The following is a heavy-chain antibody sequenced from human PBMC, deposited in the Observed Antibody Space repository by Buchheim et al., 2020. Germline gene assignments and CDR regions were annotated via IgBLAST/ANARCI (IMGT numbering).Heavy chain of an antibody. V-gene: IGHV4-39*07. D-gene: IGHD5-18*01. CDR3: ARESSPQVWLKYYFYGLDV. J-gene: IGHJ6*02. CDR1: GDSISSSRYF. CDR2: IHYSGTT. Sequence: QLRESGPGLVKPSETLSLTCTVSGDSISSSRYFWGWVRQPPGKGLEWIGSIHYSGTTYYDPSLKSRATISVDTSKNQFSLRLSSVTAADTAVYYCARESSPQVWLKYYFYGLDVWGPGTT.